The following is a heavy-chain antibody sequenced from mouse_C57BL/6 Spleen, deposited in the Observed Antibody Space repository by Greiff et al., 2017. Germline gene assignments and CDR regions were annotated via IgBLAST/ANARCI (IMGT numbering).Heavy chain of an antibody. V-gene: IGHV1-76*01. Sequence: QVQLQQSGAELVRPGASVKLSCTASGYTFTDYYINWVKQRPGQGLEWIARIYPGSGNTYYNEKFKGKATLTAEKSSSTAYMQLSSLTSEDSAVYFCARGNYWGQGTTLTVSS. CDR3: ARGNY. CDR1: GYTFTDYY. CDR2: IYPGSGNT. J-gene: IGHJ2*01.